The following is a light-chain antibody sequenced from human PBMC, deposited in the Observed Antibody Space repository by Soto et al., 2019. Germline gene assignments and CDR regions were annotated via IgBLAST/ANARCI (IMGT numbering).Light chain of an antibody. V-gene: IGKV4-1*01. CDR2: WAS. CDR1: QSVLYSSNNKNY. J-gene: IGKJ1*01. Sequence: DIVMTQSPDSLAVSLGERATINCKSSQSVLYSSNNKNYLAWYQQKPGQPPKLLIYWASTRESGVPDRFSGSGSGTDFPLTISSLQAEDVAVYYFQKYYSTRTFGQGTKVEIK. CDR3: QKYYSTRT.